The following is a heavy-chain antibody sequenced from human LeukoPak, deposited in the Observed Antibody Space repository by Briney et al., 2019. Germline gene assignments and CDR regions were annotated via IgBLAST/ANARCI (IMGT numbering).Heavy chain of an antibody. D-gene: IGHD1-26*01. CDR3: ARDIGIVGATIFDY. V-gene: IGHV1-2*02. Sequence: ASVKVSCKASGYTISDYYIHWVRQAPGQGLEWMGWITPNSGGTKYSQKFQGRVTMTRDTSINTDYMELSRLRSDDTAVYYCARDIGIVGATIFDYWGQGTLVTVSS. J-gene: IGHJ4*02. CDR1: GYTISDYY. CDR2: ITPNSGGT.